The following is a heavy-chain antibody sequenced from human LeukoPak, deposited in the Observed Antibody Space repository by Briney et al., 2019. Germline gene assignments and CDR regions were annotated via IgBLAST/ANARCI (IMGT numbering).Heavy chain of an antibody. CDR2: ISASRST. CDR1: GDSISGFY. CDR3: ARGLPSYGDYVDYYFYMDV. J-gene: IGHJ6*03. V-gene: IGHV4-4*07. Sequence: PSETLSLTCTVAGDSISGFYWSWIRQPAGKGLQWIGRISASRSTNYNPSLKSRVTMSVDRSTNEFSLTVRSVTAADTALYYCARGLPSYGDYVDYYFYMDVWGTGTTVTVSS. D-gene: IGHD4-17*01.